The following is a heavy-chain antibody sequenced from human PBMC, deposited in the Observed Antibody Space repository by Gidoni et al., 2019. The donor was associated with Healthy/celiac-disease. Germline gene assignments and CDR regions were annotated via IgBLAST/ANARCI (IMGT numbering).Heavy chain of an antibody. CDR1: GGSISSSSYY. CDR3: ARLALVLYAFDI. J-gene: IGHJ3*02. CDR2: IYYSGST. V-gene: IGHV4-39*01. D-gene: IGHD6-6*01. Sequence: QLQLQESGPGLVKPSETLSLPCTVSGGSISSSSYYWGWIRQPPGKGLDWIGSIYYSGSTYYNPSLKSRVTISVDTSKNQFSLKLSSVTAADTAVYYCARLALVLYAFDIWGQGTMVTVSS.